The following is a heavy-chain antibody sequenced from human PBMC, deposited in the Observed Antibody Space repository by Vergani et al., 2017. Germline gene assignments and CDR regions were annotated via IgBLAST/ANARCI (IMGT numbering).Heavy chain of an antibody. V-gene: IGHV4-39*07. Sequence: QVQLPESGPGLVKPSETLSLTCTVSNDSVSNTFYYWGWIRQTPGKGLEWIGSIYYSGSTYYNPSLESRVTMSVDTSKSQFSLKLSSVTAADTAVYYCARGSRAEGGSGPDKWGQGTLVTVSS. CDR1: NDSVSNTFYY. J-gene: IGHJ4*02. D-gene: IGHD6-13*01. CDR3: ARGSRAEGGSGPDK. CDR2: IYYSGST.